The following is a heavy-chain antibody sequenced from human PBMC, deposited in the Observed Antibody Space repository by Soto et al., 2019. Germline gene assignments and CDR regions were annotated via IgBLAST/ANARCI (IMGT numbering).Heavy chain of an antibody. D-gene: IGHD4-17*01. Sequence: PGGSLRLSCAASGFTVSSNYMSWVRQAPGKGLEWVSVIYSGGSTYYADSVKGRFTISRDNSKNTLYLQMNSLRAEDTAVYYCASTVLPPTCDYWGQGTLVTISS. CDR1: GFTVSSNY. J-gene: IGHJ4*02. CDR3: ASTVLPPTCDY. CDR2: IYSGGST. V-gene: IGHV3-53*01.